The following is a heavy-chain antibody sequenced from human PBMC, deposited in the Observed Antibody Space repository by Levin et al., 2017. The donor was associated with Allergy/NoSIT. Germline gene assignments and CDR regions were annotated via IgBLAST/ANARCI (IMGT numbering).Heavy chain of an antibody. CDR1: GFSVSADGVG. Sequence: SGPTLVKPTQTLTLTCTVSGFSVSADGVGVGWIRQPPGKALEWLALIYWDDDKRYSPSLKSRLTITKDTSKNQVVLTMTNMDPVDTATYYCAHNGGGLTGYYATFFFDYWGQGTLVTVSS. V-gene: IGHV2-5*02. J-gene: IGHJ4*02. D-gene: IGHD3-9*01. CDR2: IYWDDDK. CDR3: AHNGGGLTGYYATFFFDY.